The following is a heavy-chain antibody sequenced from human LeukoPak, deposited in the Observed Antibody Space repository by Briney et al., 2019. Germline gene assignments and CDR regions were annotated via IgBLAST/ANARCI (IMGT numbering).Heavy chain of an antibody. V-gene: IGHV3-53*01. J-gene: IGHJ3*02. CDR3: ARAAYSSGDAFDI. D-gene: IGHD6-19*01. CDR2: IYYGGST. Sequence: PGGSLRLSCAASGFTVGSNYLSWVRQAPGKGLEWVSVIYYGGSTYYTDSVKGRFTIARDNSKNTLYLQMNSLRAEDTAVYYCARAAYSSGDAFDIWGQGTMVTVSS. CDR1: GFTVGSNY.